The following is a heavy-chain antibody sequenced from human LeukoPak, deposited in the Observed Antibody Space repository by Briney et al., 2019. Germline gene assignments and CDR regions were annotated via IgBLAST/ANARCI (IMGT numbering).Heavy chain of an antibody. CDR2: ISSSGTYI. J-gene: IGHJ1*01. D-gene: IGHD3-10*01. CDR3: ARDQGSSGGN. V-gene: IGHV3-21*01. Sequence: GGSLRLACAASGFTFSCYRMHWVRQAPWKGLEWVSSISSSGTYIYYADSVKGRFTISRDNAKNSVHLQMNSLRAEDTAVYYCARDQGSSGGNWGQGTLVTVSS. CDR1: GFTFSCYR.